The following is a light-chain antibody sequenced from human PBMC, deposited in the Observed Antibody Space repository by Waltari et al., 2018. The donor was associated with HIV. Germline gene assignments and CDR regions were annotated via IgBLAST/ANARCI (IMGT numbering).Light chain of an antibody. J-gene: IGLJ1*01. CDR3: SSYTSDYTYV. Sequence: QSALTQPASVSGSPGQSITISCTVTSSHVGGYNYVSWYQHHPGKAPKLLIYEVSNRPSGVSNRFAGSKSDNTASLTISGLQAEDEADYYCSSYTSDYTYVFGSGTEVTVL. V-gene: IGLV2-14*01. CDR2: EVS. CDR1: SSHVGGYNY.